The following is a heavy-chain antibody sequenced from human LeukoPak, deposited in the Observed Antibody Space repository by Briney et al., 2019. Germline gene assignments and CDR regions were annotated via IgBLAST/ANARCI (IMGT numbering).Heavy chain of an antibody. J-gene: IGHJ4*02. D-gene: IGHD5-24*01. CDR3: ARDGYNRIDY. CDR1: GGSISSSSYY. Sequence: TSETLSLTCTVSGGSISSSSYYWGWIRQPPGKGLEWIGSIYYSGSTYYNPSLKSRVTISVDTSKNQFSLKLSSVTAADTAVYYCARDGYNRIDYWGQGTLVTVSS. CDR2: IYYSGST. V-gene: IGHV4-39*02.